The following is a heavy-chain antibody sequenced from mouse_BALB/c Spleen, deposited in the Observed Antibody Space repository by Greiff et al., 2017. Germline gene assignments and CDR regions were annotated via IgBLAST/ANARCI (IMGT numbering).Heavy chain of an antibody. D-gene: IGHD1-1*01. CDR3: ARTGYYGSRGAMDY. Sequence: QVQLQQPGAELVKPGASVKLSCKASGYTFTSYWMHWVKQRPGQGLEWIGEIDPSDSYTNYNQKFKGKATLTVDKSSSTAYMQLSSLTYEDSAVYYCARTGYYGSRGAMDYWGQGTSVTVSS. V-gene: IGHV1-69*02. J-gene: IGHJ4*01. CDR1: GYTFTSYW. CDR2: IDPSDSYT.